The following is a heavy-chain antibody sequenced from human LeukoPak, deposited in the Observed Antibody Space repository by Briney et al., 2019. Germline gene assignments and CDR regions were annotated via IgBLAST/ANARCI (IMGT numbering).Heavy chain of an antibody. J-gene: IGHJ3*02. Sequence: PGGSLRLSCAASGFTFSSYAMSWVRQAPGKGLEWVSAISGSGGSTYYAGSVKGRFTISRDNSKNTLYLQMNSLRAEDTAVYYCAKVAVAAYYDFWSGVGNAFDIWGQGTMVTVSS. V-gene: IGHV3-23*01. D-gene: IGHD3-3*01. CDR2: ISGSGGST. CDR1: GFTFSSYA. CDR3: AKVAVAAYYDFWSGVGNAFDI.